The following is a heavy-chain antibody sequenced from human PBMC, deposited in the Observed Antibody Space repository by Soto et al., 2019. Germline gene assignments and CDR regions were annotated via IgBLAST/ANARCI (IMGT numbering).Heavy chain of an antibody. D-gene: IGHD2-2*01. CDR3: ARDGDCSSTSCYYYYGMDV. Sequence: QVQLVEAGGGVVQPGRSLRLSCAASGFTFSSYAMHWVRQAPGKGLEWVAVISYDGSNKYYADSVNGRFTISRDNSKNTLYLHMNCLRAEDTAVYYCARDGDCSSTSCYYYYGMDVWGQGTTVTVSS. CDR2: ISYDGSNK. CDR1: GFTFSSYA. V-gene: IGHV3-30-3*01. J-gene: IGHJ6*02.